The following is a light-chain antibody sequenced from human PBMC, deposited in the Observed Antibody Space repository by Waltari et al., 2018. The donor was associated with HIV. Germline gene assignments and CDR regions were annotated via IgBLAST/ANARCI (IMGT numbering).Light chain of an antibody. CDR1: QSVSSN. Sequence: VSPGKTATLSCRASQSVSSNLAWYQQKAGQTPRLLIYSASTRATGIPPRFSGSGSGTRFALTITSVQPEDVAEYYCQQYNDWPWFTFGQGTKLEIK. CDR2: SAS. V-gene: IGKV3-15*01. CDR3: QQYNDWPWFT. J-gene: IGKJ2*01.